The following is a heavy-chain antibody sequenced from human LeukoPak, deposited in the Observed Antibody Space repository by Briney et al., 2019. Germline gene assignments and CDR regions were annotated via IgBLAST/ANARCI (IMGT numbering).Heavy chain of an antibody. V-gene: IGHV1-69*13. CDR1: GGTFSSYA. CDR3: ASPVEGDIVVVPAASGAFDI. J-gene: IGHJ3*02. CDR2: IIAIFGTA. Sequence: SVKVSCKASGGTFSSYAISWVRQAPGQGLEWMGGIIAIFGTANYAQKFQGRVTITADESTSTAYMELSSLRSEDTAVYYCASPVEGDIVVVPAASGAFDIWGQGTMVTVSS. D-gene: IGHD2-2*01.